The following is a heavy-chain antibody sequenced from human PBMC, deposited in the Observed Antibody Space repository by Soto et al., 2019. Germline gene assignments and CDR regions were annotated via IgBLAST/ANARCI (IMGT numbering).Heavy chain of an antibody. CDR2: IFYNGVT. CDR1: GGSISSSSYY. D-gene: IGHD3-16*01. Sequence: QLQLQESGPGLVKPSETLSLTCTVSGGSISSSSYYWGWIRQPPGKGLEWIGSIFYNGVTFYNPSLKSRVTISVDTSKNQFSLKLSSVTAADAAVYYCAGELREYFDYWGQGTLVTVS. J-gene: IGHJ4*02. CDR3: AGELREYFDY. V-gene: IGHV4-39*02.